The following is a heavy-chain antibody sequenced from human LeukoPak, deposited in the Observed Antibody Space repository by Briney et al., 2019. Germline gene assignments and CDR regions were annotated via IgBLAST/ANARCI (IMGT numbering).Heavy chain of an antibody. V-gene: IGHV1-24*01. CDR1: GYIYTELS. Sequence: ASVKVSCKVSGYIYTELSMHWVRQAPGKGLEWMGGFDPEDGETIYAQKFQGRVTMTEDTSTDTAYMELSSLRSEDTAVYYCATIGHYYDSIEVEPKTYYFDYWGQGTLVTVSS. J-gene: IGHJ4*02. D-gene: IGHD3-22*01. CDR2: FDPEDGET. CDR3: ATIGHYYDSIEVEPKTYYFDY.